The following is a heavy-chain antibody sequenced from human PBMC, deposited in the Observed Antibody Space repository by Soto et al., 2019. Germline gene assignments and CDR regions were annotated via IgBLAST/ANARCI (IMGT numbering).Heavy chain of an antibody. J-gene: IGHJ5*02. CDR1: GYTFTSYD. CDR3: ARGRIVVAGGFDP. D-gene: IGHD6-19*01. CDR2: MNPSTGNT. Sequence: QVQLVQSGAEVKKPGASVKVSCKASGYTFTSYDIIWVRQATGQGLEWMGWMNPSTGNTDNAQKFXXRXXMTRNTSISTAYMELSSLRFEDTALYYCARGRIVVAGGFDPWGQGTLVTVSS. V-gene: IGHV1-8*01.